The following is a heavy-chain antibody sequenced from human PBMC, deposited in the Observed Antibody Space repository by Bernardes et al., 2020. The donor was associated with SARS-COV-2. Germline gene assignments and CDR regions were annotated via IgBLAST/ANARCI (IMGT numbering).Heavy chain of an antibody. Sequence: GGSLRLSCAGSGFDFSDYWMTWVRQAPGKGLEWVANIKRDGSETYYVDSVKGRFTISRDNAKNLVLLQMNSLRAEDTAVFYCVRSAGMDVWGQGTMVTVSS. CDR3: VRSAGMDV. J-gene: IGHJ6*02. CDR2: IKRDGSET. V-gene: IGHV3-7*03. CDR1: GFDFSDYW.